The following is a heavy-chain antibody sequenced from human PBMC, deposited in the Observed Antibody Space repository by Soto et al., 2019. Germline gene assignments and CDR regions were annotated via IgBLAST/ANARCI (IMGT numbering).Heavy chain of an antibody. J-gene: IGHJ6*02. CDR1: GFTFSSYG. D-gene: IGHD3-3*01. CDR2: ISYDGSGGST. Sequence: SGGSLRLSCAASGFTFSSYGMHWVRQAPGKGLEWVAVISYDGSGGSTYYADSVKGRFTISRDNSKNTLYLQMNSLRAEDTAVYYCAKDTERTIFGVVISDGMDVWGQGTTVTVSS. CDR3: AKDTERTIFGVVISDGMDV. V-gene: IGHV3-30*18.